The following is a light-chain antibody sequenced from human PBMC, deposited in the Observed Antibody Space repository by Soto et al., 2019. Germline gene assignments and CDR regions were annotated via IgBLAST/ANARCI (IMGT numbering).Light chain of an antibody. CDR1: QNLGTLY. J-gene: IGKJ5*01. Sequence: IVLTQSPGTLSLSPLGIVTLCCMASQNLGTLYLAWFQQKSGQAPRLLIYSASRRATGIPDRFTGSGSGTDFTLTISSLEPQDFAVYYCQQRSNWSITFGQGTRLEI. CDR2: SAS. CDR3: QQRSNWSIT. V-gene: IGKV3D-20*02.